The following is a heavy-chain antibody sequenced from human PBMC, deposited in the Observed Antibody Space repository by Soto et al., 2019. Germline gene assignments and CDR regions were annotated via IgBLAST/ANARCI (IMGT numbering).Heavy chain of an antibody. CDR2: ISSSGSTI. D-gene: IGHD3-9*01. CDR1: GFTFSYYY. J-gene: IGHJ4*02. V-gene: IGHV3-11*01. CDR3: ARLPYYDILTGYGSFDY. Sequence: PGGSMRLSCAASGFTFSYYYMSWIRQATGKGLEWASYISSSGSTIYYADSVKGRFTISRDNAKNSLYLQMNSLRAEDTAVYYCARLPYYDILTGYGSFDYWGQGTLVTVSS.